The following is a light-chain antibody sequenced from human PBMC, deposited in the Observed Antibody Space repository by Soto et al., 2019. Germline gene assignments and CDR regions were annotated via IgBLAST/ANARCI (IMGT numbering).Light chain of an antibody. CDR2: DAS. V-gene: IGKV3-11*01. J-gene: IGKJ4*01. CDR3: QQRSNWPQLT. CDR1: QSVSSY. Sequence: EIVLTQSPATLSLSPGERATLSCRASQSVSSYLAWYQQKPGQAPRLLIYDASNRATGIPARFSGSGSGTDFTLTSSSLEPEDFAVYYCQQRSNWPQLTFGGGTTVEIK.